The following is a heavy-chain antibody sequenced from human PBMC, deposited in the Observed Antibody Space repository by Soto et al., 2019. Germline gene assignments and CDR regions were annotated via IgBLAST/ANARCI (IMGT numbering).Heavy chain of an antibody. J-gene: IGHJ6*02. D-gene: IGHD6-6*01. V-gene: IGHV3-30-3*01. CDR2: ISYDGSNK. Sequence: QVQLVESGGGVVQPGRSLRLSFAASGFTFSSYAMHWVRQAPGKGLEWVAVISYDGSNKYYADSVKGRFTISRDNSKNTLYLQMNSLRAEDTAVYYCARASSIAARTYYGMDVWGQGTTVTVSS. CDR1: GFTFSSYA. CDR3: ARASSIAARTYYGMDV.